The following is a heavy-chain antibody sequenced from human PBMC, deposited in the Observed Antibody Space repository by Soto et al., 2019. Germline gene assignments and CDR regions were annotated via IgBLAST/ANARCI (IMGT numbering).Heavy chain of an antibody. D-gene: IGHD3-3*01. J-gene: IGHJ6*02. CDR1: GFTFSSYS. CDR2: ISSSSSYI. Sequence: GGSLRLSCAASGFTFSSYSMNWVRQAPWKGLEWVSSISSSSSYIYYADSVKGRFTISRDNAKNSLYLQMNSLRAEDTAVYYCARDRNDFWSGYYYYYGMDVWGQGTTVTVSS. V-gene: IGHV3-21*01. CDR3: ARDRNDFWSGYYYYYGMDV.